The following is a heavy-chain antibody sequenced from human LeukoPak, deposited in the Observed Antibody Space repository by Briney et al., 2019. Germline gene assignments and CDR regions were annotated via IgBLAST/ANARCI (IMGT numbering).Heavy chain of an antibody. CDR3: AKVRDYFDY. V-gene: IGHV3-23*01. CDR1: GFTFTSYA. J-gene: IGHJ4*02. Sequence: SGGSLRLSCAASGFTFTSYAMSWVRQAPGKGLEWVSAISGSGGSTYHADSVKGRFTISRDNSKNTLYLQMNSLRAEDTAVYYCAKVRDYFDYWGQGTLVTVSS. CDR2: ISGSGGST.